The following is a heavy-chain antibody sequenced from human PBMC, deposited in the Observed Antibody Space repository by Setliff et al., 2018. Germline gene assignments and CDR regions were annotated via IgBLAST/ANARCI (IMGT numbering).Heavy chain of an antibody. CDR1: GGSFSGYY. D-gene: IGHD6-13*01. CDR2: IYHSGST. CDR3: ARHVLGQQLVYNWFDP. J-gene: IGHJ5*02. Sequence: SETLSLTCAVYGGSFSGYYWGWVRQPPGKGLEWIGSIYHSGSTYYNPSLKSGVTISVDTSKNQFSLKLSSVTAADTAVYYCARHVLGQQLVYNWFDPWGQGTLVTVSS. V-gene: IGHV4-38-2*01.